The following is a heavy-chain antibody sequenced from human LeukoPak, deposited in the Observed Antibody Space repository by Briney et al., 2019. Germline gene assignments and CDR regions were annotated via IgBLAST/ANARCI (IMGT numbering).Heavy chain of an antibody. J-gene: IGHJ4*02. CDR2: IIPIFGTA. D-gene: IGHD3-22*01. Sequence: GASVKVSCKASGGTFSSYAISWVRQAPGQGLEWMGGIIPIFGTANYAQKFQGRVTITADESTSTAYMELSSLRSEDTAVYYCARAYYYDGSGCYITTEFDYWGQGTLVTVSS. V-gene: IGHV1-69*13. CDR3: ARAYYYDGSGCYITTEFDY. CDR1: GGTFSSYA.